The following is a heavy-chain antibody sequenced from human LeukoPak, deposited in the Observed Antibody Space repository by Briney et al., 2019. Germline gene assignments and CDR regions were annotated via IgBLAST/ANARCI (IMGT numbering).Heavy chain of an antibody. Sequence: PGGSLRLSCAASGFTFSSYSMNWVRQAPGKGLEWVSSISSSSSYIYYADSVKGRFTISRDNAKNSLYLQMNSLRAEDTAVYYCAAFPPPIHMGDWFDPWGQGTLVTVSS. CDR2: ISSSSSYI. CDR1: GFTFSSYS. D-gene: IGHD3-16*01. J-gene: IGHJ5*02. CDR3: AAFPPPIHMGDWFDP. V-gene: IGHV3-21*01.